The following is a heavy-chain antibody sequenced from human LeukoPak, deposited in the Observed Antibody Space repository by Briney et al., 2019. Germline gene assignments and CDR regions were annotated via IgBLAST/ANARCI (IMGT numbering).Heavy chain of an antibody. Sequence: PSETLSLTCAVSGGSISSGDYSWSWIRQPPGKGLEWIGYIYHSGSTSYNPSLKSRVTISVDRSKNQFSLKLTSVTAADTAVYYCARIHYRNYAAGPGFDPWGQGTLVTVSS. CDR1: GGSISSGDYS. J-gene: IGHJ5*02. D-gene: IGHD4-11*01. CDR3: ARIHYRNYAAGPGFDP. CDR2: IYHSGST. V-gene: IGHV4-30-2*01.